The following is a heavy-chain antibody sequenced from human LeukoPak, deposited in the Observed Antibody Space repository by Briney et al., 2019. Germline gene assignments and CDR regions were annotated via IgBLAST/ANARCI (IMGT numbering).Heavy chain of an antibody. V-gene: IGHV4-59*01. CDR2: IYYSGST. CDR3: ARDVRPLIHAFDI. J-gene: IGHJ3*02. Sequence: KASETLSLTCTVSGSSISSYYWSWIRQPPGKGLEWIGYIYYSGSTNYNPSLKSRVTISVDTSKDQFSLNLNSVTAADTAVYYCARDVRPLIHAFDIWGQGTVVTVSS. CDR1: GSSISSYY.